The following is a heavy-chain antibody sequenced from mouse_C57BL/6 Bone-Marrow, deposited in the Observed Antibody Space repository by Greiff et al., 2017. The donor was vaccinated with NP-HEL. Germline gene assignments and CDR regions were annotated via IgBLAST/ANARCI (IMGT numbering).Heavy chain of an antibody. J-gene: IGHJ3*01. CDR1: GYTFTDYY. CDR3: ASGILRLAWFAY. CDR2: INPNNGGT. Sequence: VQLQQSGPELVKPGASVKISCKASGYTFTDYYMNWVKQSHGKSLEWIGDINPNNGGTSYNQKFKGKATLTVDKSSSTAYMELRSLTSEDSAVDYCASGILRLAWFAYWGKGTLVTVSA. V-gene: IGHV1-26*01. D-gene: IGHD1-2*01.